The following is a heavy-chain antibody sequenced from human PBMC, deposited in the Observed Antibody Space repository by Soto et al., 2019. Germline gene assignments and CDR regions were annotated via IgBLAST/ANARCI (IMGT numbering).Heavy chain of an antibody. Sequence: SETLSITSTVCGGSISSYYWSWIRHPPGKGLEWIGYSYYSGSTNYNPSLNSRVTISVDTSKNQFSLKLSSVTAADTAVYYCARGYGFCFDYCGQGTLVIVSS. CDR1: GGSISSYY. CDR2: SYYSGST. D-gene: IGHD5-18*01. CDR3: ARGYGFCFDY. J-gene: IGHJ4*02. V-gene: IGHV4-59*08.